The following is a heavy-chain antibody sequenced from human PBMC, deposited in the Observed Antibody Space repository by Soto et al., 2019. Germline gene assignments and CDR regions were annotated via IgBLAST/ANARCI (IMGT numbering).Heavy chain of an antibody. CDR3: SSFFHGRGEFTFPYSFDY. J-gene: IGHJ4*02. V-gene: IGHV4-39*01. CDR1: GGSIHSNNYY. Sequence: QLQLQESGPGLVKPSETLSLTCTVSGGSIHSNNYYWGWIRQPPGRGLECIANIHYSGSTHYNPSLKSRVTISVDTSKNQFSLKLSSVTAADTAVYYCSSFFHGRGEFTFPYSFDYWGQGTLVTVSS. D-gene: IGHD3-16*01. CDR2: IHYSGST.